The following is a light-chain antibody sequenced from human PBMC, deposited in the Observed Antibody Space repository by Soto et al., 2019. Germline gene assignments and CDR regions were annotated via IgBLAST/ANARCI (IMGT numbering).Light chain of an antibody. J-gene: IGLJ2*01. Sequence: QSVLTQPPSVSAAPGQRVTISCTGSSSNIGAGFAVHWYQQLPLRAPKLLISGNTNRPSGVPERFSGSKSGASASLAITGLQAEDEADYYFQSYDRSLRSSVFGGGTKLTVL. V-gene: IGLV1-40*01. CDR1: SSNIGAGFA. CDR3: QSYDRSLRSSV. CDR2: GNT.